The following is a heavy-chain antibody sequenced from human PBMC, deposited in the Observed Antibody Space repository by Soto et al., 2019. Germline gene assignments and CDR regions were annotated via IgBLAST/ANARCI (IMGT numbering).Heavy chain of an antibody. Sequence: SENLSLTCTVSGGSVSSSSYYWGWIRQPPGKGLEWIGSIYYSGSTYYNPSLKSRVTISVDTSKNQFSLKLTSVTAADTAVYYCASSNCGGDCYWFYWGQGTLVTVS. CDR1: GGSVSSSSYY. V-gene: IGHV4-39*01. D-gene: IGHD2-21*02. J-gene: IGHJ4*02. CDR2: IYYSGST. CDR3: ASSNCGGDCYWFY.